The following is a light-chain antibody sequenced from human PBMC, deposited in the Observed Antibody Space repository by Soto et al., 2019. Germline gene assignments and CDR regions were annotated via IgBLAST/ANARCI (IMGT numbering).Light chain of an antibody. Sequence: EIVMTQSPASLFVSPGERATLSYRASQRVSGNLAWYQQKPGQAPRLLIYGASTRATGIPVRFSGSGSVTEFTLTISSLQSEDLAVYYCKQHENCPPYTFGQGTKLEIK. V-gene: IGKV3D-15*01. CDR3: KQHENCPPYT. CDR1: QRVSGN. CDR2: GAS. J-gene: IGKJ2*01.